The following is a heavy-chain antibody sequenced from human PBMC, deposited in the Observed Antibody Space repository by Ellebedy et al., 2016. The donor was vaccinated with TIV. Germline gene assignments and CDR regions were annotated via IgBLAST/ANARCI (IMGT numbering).Heavy chain of an antibody. D-gene: IGHD2-8*02. CDR2: IYYSGST. CDR3: ARGQKNFETGGYVGDGFDI. V-gene: IGHV4-30-4*01. Sequence: SETLSLTCNVSGGSISSADYYWSWIRQPPGKGLEWIGYIYYSGSTYYNPSLKSRVTISVDTSKNQFSLKLSSVTAADTAVYYCARGQKNFETGGYVGDGFDIWGQGTMVTISS. J-gene: IGHJ3*02. CDR1: GGSISSADYY.